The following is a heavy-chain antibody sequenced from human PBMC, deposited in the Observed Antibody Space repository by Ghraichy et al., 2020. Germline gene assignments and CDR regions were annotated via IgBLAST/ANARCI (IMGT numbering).Heavy chain of an antibody. J-gene: IGHJ4*02. D-gene: IGHD3-9*01. CDR1: GGSISSFY. Sequence: TLSLTCTVSGGSISSFYWSWIRQPPGKGLEWIGYIFHTGNTNYNPSLKSRVTISVDSSKSQFSLNLTSVTAADTAVYYCARQLDYDILTGYPRYYFDLWGQGTLVTVSS. V-gene: IGHV4-59*08. CDR3: ARQLDYDILTGYPRYYFDL. CDR2: IFHTGNT.